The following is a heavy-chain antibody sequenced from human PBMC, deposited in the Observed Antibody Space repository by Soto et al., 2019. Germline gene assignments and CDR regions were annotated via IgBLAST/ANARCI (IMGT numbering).Heavy chain of an antibody. CDR2: LFAGSGPQYGP. CDR3: ATLMGRSYSYRHHYALDV. CDR1: GFGLFSRY. Sequence: QAGGSLRLSCAASGFGLFSRYMTWVRQAAGAGPECVAFLFAGSGPQYGPFYADSVKGRFTISRDDAKNTLYLQMDSLRPDDTAVYYCATLMGRSYSYRHHYALDVWGPGTTVTVSS. J-gene: IGHJ6*02. V-gene: IGHV3-53*01. D-gene: IGHD2-21*01.